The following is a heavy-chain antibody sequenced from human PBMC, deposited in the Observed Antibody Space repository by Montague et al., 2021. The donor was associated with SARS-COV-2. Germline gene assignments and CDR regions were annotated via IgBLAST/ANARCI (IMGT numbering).Heavy chain of an antibody. V-gene: IGHV4-39*01. J-gene: IGHJ4*02. CDR2: NYYSGNT. D-gene: IGHD6-13*01. CDR1: GGSISSSSYF. CDR3: ARAFIAAAGTTSFDY. Sequence: ETLSLTCTVSGGSISSSSYFWGWIRQPPGKGLEWIGSNYYSGNTYYNPSLKSRVTISVDTSKNQFSLKLSSVTAADTAVFYCARAFIAAAGTTSFDYWGQGTLVTVSS.